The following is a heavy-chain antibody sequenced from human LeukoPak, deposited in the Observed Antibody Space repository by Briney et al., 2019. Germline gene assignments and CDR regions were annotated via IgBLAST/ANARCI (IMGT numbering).Heavy chain of an antibody. D-gene: IGHD6-13*01. CDR3: ATASLAAAGSTGAFDI. J-gene: IGHJ3*02. Sequence: WIRQPPGKGLEWMGIIYPGDSDTRYSPSFQGQVTISADKSISTAYLQWSSLKASDTAMYYCATASLAAAGSTGAFDIWGQGTMVTVSS. CDR2: IYPGDSDT. V-gene: IGHV5-51*01.